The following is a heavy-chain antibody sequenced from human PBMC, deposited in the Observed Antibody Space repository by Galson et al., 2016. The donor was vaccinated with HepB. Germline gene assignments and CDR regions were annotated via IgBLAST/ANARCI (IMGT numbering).Heavy chain of an antibody. D-gene: IGHD2/OR15-2a*01. J-gene: IGHJ3*02. CDR3: ARDREYAFDI. CDR1: GFTFSSYE. CDR2: ISKSGSNV. Sequence: SLRLSCAASGFTFSSYEMNWVRQAPGKGLQWVAFISKSGSNVYYGDSVKGRFTTSRDNAERSVYLQMNSLKVEDTAVYFCARDREYAFDIWGQGTEVTVSS. V-gene: IGHV3-48*03.